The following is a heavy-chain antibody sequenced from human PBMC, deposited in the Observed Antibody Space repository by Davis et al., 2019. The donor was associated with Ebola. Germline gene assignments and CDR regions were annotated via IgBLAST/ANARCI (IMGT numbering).Heavy chain of an antibody. J-gene: IGHJ4*02. D-gene: IGHD2-8*02. CDR2: ISSSSSYI. Sequence: GESLKISCAASGFTFSSYSMNWVRQAPGKGLEWVSSISSSSSYIYYADSVKGRFTITRDNAKNALYLQMNSLRAEDTAVYYCARASTGVSYFDYWGQGTLVTVSS. V-gene: IGHV3-21*01. CDR1: GFTFSSYS. CDR3: ARASTGVSYFDY.